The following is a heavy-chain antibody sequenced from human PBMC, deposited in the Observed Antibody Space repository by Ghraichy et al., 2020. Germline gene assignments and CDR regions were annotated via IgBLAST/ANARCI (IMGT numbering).Heavy chain of an antibody. Sequence: GGSLRLSCAASGFTFSTYAMHWVRQAPGKGLEWVAVTSGDEVTKYYSDSVKGRFTISRDNSKNTLYLQMNSLRTEDTAIYYCARQWEKQPYFEYWGQGTLVTVSS. V-gene: IGHV3-30-3*01. D-gene: IGHD1-26*01. CDR1: GFTFSTYA. CDR3: ARQWEKQPYFEY. CDR2: TSGDEVTK. J-gene: IGHJ4*02.